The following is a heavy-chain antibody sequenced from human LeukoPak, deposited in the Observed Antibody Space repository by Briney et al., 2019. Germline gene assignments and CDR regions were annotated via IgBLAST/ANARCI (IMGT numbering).Heavy chain of an antibody. CDR2: IYNGVNT. D-gene: IGHD1-26*01. CDR3: ARSRAFNSGAFDP. V-gene: IGHV4-61*01. CDR1: GASVSSASY. Sequence: SETLSLTCTVSGASVSSASYWTWIRQPPGKGVEWIAHIYNGVNTNYNPFLKSRVTISVDTSKNQFSLRLNSVTAADTAVYYCARSRAFNSGAFDPWGQGSLVTVSS. J-gene: IGHJ5*02.